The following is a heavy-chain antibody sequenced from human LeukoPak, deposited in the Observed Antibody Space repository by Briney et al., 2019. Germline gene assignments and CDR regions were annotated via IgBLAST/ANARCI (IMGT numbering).Heavy chain of an antibody. D-gene: IGHD3-16*01. CDR2: IYTSEST. CDR3: ARGWGETNFDY. V-gene: IGHV4-4*07. Sequence: SETLSLTCTVSGGSISAYSWSWIRQPAGKGLEWIGRIYTSESTNYNPSLKSRVTMSLDTSKNQFSLRLNSATAADTAVYYCARGWGETNFDYWGQGTLVTVSS. CDR1: GGSISAYS. J-gene: IGHJ4*02.